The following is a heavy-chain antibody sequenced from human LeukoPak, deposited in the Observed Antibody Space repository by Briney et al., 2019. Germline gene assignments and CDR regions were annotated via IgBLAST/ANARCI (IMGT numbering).Heavy chain of an antibody. CDR2: ISSSSSSI. CDR3: ARANCGGDCSPNTEYFQH. Sequence: GGSLRLSCAASGFTFSSYSMNWVRQAPGKGLEWVPYISSSSSSIYYADSVKGRFTISRDNAKNSLYLHMSSLRDEDTAVYYCARANCGGDCSPNTEYFQHWGQGTLVTVSS. D-gene: IGHD2-21*02. CDR1: GFTFSSYS. J-gene: IGHJ1*01. V-gene: IGHV3-48*02.